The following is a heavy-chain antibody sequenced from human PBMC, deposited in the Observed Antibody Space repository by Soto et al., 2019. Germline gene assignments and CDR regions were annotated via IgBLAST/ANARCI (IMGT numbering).Heavy chain of an antibody. D-gene: IGHD5-12*01. J-gene: IGHJ6*02. CDR3: ARDKDRLQLGGNYYYILDV. V-gene: IGHV1-69*12. Sequence: QVQLEQSGAEVKKPGSSVKVSCKASGGTFSTSAISWVRQAPGQGLEWMGGFIPIFPTPDYAHKFQGRLTITADESTSAAYMELSGLKSDDTGVYYCARDKDRLQLGGNYYYILDVWGQGTTVTVSS. CDR2: FIPIFPTP. CDR1: GGTFSTSA.